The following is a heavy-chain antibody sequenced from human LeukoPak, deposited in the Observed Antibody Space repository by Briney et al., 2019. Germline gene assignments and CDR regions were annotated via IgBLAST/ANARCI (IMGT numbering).Heavy chain of an antibody. J-gene: IGHJ6*02. Sequence: ASVKVSCKGSGYTLSNHAFSWVRQAPGQGLEWMGWISADNGNTNHAQKFQGRVTITADESTSTAYMELSSLRSEDTAVYYCARDVSLYYYYGMDVWGQGTTVTVSS. CDR3: ARDVSLYYYYGMDV. D-gene: IGHD2/OR15-2a*01. CDR1: GYTLSNHA. V-gene: IGHV1-18*04. CDR2: ISADNGNT.